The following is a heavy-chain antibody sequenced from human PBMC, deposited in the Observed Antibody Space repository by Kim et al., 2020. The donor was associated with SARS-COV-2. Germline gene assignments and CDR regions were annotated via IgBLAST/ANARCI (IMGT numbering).Heavy chain of an antibody. D-gene: IGHD3-10*01. Sequence: SETLSLTCAVYGGSFSGYYWSWIRQPPGKGLEWIGEINHSGSTNYNPSLKSRVTISVDTSKNQFSLKLSSVTAADTAVYYCARGRYYGSGHGGFDYWGQGTLVTVSS. CDR1: GGSFSGYY. CDR2: INHSGST. V-gene: IGHV4-34*01. J-gene: IGHJ4*02. CDR3: ARGRYYGSGHGGFDY.